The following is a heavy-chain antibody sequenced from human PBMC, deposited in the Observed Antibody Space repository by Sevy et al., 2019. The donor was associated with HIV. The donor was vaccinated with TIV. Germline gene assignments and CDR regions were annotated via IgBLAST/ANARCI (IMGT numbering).Heavy chain of an antibody. CDR2: INHSGST. V-gene: IGHV4-34*01. J-gene: IGHJ4*02. Sequence: SETLSLTCAVYGGSFSGYYWSWISQPPGKGLEWIGEINHSGSTNYNPSLKSRVTLSEDTSKNQFSLKLNSVTAADTAVYYCARVRDGTHFDYWGQGTLVTVSS. CDR1: GGSFSGYY. CDR3: ARVRDGTHFDY.